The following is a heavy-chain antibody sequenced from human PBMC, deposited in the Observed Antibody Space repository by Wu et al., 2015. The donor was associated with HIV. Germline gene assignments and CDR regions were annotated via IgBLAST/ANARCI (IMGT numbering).Heavy chain of an antibody. J-gene: IGHJ1*01. CDR3: ARGGGYSYGHGYFQH. Sequence: QVQLVESGGGVVQPGRSLRLSCAASGFTFSSYAMHWVRQAPGKGLEWVAVISYDGSNKYYADSVKGRFTISRDNSKNTLYLQMNSLRAEDTAVYYCARGGGYSYGHGYFQHWGQGTLVTVSS. CDR1: GFTFSSYA. CDR2: ISYDGSNK. D-gene: IGHD5-18*01. V-gene: IGHV3-30-3*01.